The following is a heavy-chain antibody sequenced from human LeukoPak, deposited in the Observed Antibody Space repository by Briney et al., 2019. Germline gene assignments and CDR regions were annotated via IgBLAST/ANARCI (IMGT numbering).Heavy chain of an antibody. CDR2: IYYSGST. CDR3: ARDYSNYAVAFDI. Sequence: SETLSLTCTVSGGSISSYYWSWIRQPPGKGREWIGYIYYSGSTNYNPSLKSRVTISVDTSKNPFSLKLSSVTAADTAVYYCARDYSNYAVAFDIWGQGTMVTVSS. J-gene: IGHJ3*02. D-gene: IGHD4-11*01. CDR1: GGSISSYY. V-gene: IGHV4-59*01.